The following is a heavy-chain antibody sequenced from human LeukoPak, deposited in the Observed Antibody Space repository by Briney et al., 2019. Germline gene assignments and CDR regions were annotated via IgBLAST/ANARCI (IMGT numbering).Heavy chain of an antibody. Sequence: SETLSLTCTVSGGSISSYYWNWIRQRQPAGKGLEWIGHIQIGGSTNYNPSLKSRSTIALDTSKNQFSLKLSSVTAADTAVYYCARGITGITATGSEWGQGTLVTVSS. CDR3: ARGITGITATGSE. D-gene: IGHD6-13*01. J-gene: IGHJ4*02. CDR1: GGSISSYY. V-gene: IGHV4-4*07. CDR2: IQIGGST.